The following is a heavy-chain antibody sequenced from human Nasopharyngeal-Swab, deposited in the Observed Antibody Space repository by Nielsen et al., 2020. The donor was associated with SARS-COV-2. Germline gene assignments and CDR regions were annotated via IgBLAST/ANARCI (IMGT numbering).Heavy chain of an antibody. V-gene: IGHV3-74*01. D-gene: IGHD2-15*01. CDR2: INSDGSSA. CDR1: GFTFSSYW. J-gene: IGHJ6*02. Sequence: GGSLRLSCAASGFTFSSYWMHWVRQAPGKGLVWVSRINSDGSSASYADSVKGRFTISRDNAKNTLYLQMTSLRAEDKAVYYCARDLSPGYCSGGSCYGHYYYGMDVWGQGTTVTVSS. CDR3: ARDLSPGYCSGGSCYGHYYYGMDV.